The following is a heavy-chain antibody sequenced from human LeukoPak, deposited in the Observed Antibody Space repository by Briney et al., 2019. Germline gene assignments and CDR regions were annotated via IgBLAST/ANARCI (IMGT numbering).Heavy chain of an antibody. CDR2: INPNSGGT. Sequence: ASVKVSCKASGYTFTGYYMHWVRQAPGQGLEWMGWINPNSGGTNYAQKFQGRVTMTRDTSISTAYMELSRLRSDDTAVYYCARVDIAAAGSDYWGQGTLVTVSS. CDR1: GYTFTGYY. V-gene: IGHV1-2*02. D-gene: IGHD6-13*01. CDR3: ARVDIAAAGSDY. J-gene: IGHJ4*02.